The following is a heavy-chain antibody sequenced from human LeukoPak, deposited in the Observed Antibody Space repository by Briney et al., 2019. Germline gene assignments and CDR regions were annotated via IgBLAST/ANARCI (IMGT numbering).Heavy chain of an antibody. CDR2: IYYSGST. CDR1: GGSISSSSYY. Sequence: SETLSLTCTVSGGSISSSSYYWGWIRQPPGKGLEWIGSIYYSGSTYYNPSLKSRVTISVDTSKNQFPLKLSSVTAADTAVYYCASSKVPPTFRLWSGYYGPFGYWGQGTLVTVSS. CDR3: ASSKVPPTFRLWSGYYGPFGY. D-gene: IGHD3-3*01. V-gene: IGHV4-39*06. J-gene: IGHJ4*02.